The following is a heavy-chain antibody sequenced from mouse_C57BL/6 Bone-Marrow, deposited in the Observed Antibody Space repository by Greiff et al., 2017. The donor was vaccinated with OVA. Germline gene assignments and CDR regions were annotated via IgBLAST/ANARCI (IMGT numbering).Heavy chain of an antibody. D-gene: IGHD1-1*01. CDR1: GFTFSDYG. CDR3: ARLDYYGSSHFDY. V-gene: IGHV5-15*01. CDR2: ISNLAYSI. Sequence: EVQGVESGGGLVQPGGSLKLSCAASGFTFSDYGMAWVRQAPRKGPEWVAFISNLAYSIYYADTVTGRFTISRENAKNTLYLEMSSLRSEDTAMYYCARLDYYGSSHFDYWGQGTTLTVSS. J-gene: IGHJ2*01.